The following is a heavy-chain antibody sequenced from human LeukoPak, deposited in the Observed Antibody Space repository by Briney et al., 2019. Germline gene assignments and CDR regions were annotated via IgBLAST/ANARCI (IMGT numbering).Heavy chain of an antibody. CDR1: GGTFSSYA. CDR3: ARDRVSGYYSFDY. Sequence: SVKVSCKASGGTFSSYAISWVRQAPGQGLEWMGRIIPIFGTANYAQKFQGRVTITTDESTSTAYMELSSLRSEDRAVYYCARDRVSGYYSFDYWGQGTLVTVSS. CDR2: IIPIFGTA. D-gene: IGHD3-22*01. J-gene: IGHJ4*02. V-gene: IGHV1-69*05.